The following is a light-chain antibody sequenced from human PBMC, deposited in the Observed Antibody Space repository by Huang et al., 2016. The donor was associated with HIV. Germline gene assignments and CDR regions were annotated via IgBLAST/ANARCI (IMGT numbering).Light chain of an antibody. Sequence: AVQLTQFPSSLSASVGDRVVITCRASQDISTSLAWYHQKPGMAPKLLISAASKLQSGVSTRCSGDSAGAYFTLVITNVQPEDVATYYCQQLHDYPVTFGRGTRLDIK. J-gene: IGKJ5*01. CDR3: QQLHDYPVT. CDR1: QDISTS. V-gene: IGKV1D-13*01. CDR2: AAS.